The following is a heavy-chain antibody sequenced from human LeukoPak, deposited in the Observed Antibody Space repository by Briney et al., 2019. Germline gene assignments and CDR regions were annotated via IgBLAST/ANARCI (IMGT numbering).Heavy chain of an antibody. CDR1: GFTVSNNY. Sequence: PGGSLRLSCAASGFTVSNNYMRWVRQAPGKGLEWVSLIYSGGATFYADAVKGRFTISRDGSKTTLYLQMNSTRAEDTAVYYCPRDPPAVAANTYGWGQGTLVTVSS. CDR2: IYSGGAT. V-gene: IGHV3-66*01. CDR3: PRDPPAVAANTYG. J-gene: IGHJ4*02. D-gene: IGHD6-6*01.